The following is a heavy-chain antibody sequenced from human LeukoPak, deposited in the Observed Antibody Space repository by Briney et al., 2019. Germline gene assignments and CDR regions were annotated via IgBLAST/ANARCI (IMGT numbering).Heavy chain of an antibody. Sequence: GASVKVSCKASGYTFTGYYMHWVRQAPGQGLEWMGWINPNSGGTNYAQKFQGRVTMTRDTSISTAYMELSRLRSDDTAVYYCARDGFEYSSLPSTSSYYMDVWGKGTTVTVSS. CDR2: INPNSGGT. CDR1: GYTFTGYY. J-gene: IGHJ6*03. D-gene: IGHD6-6*01. V-gene: IGHV1-2*02. CDR3: ARDGFEYSSLPSTSSYYMDV.